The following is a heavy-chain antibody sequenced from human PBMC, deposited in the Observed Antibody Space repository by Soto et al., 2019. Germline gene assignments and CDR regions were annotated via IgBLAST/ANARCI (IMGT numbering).Heavy chain of an antibody. CDR2: ISYDGSNK. J-gene: IGHJ6*02. CDR3: AKMTPRDGYSPMDV. Sequence: GKGLEWVAVISYDGSNKYYADSVKGRFTISRDNSKNTLYLQMNSLRAEDTAVYYCAKMTPRDGYSPMDVWGQGTTGTVSS. V-gene: IGHV3-30*18. D-gene: IGHD4-4*01.